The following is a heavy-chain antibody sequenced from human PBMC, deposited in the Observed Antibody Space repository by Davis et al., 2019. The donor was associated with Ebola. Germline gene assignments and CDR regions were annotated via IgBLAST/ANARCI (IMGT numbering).Heavy chain of an antibody. V-gene: IGHV3-30-3*01. Sequence: GGSLRLSCAASGFTFSSYAMHWVRQAPGKGLEWVAVISYDGSNKYYADSVKGRFTISRDNPKNTLYLQMNSLRAEDTAVYYCTTDPPHYSNSGQGTLVTVSS. CDR1: GFTFSSYA. CDR2: ISYDGSNK. J-gene: IGHJ4*02. D-gene: IGHD4-11*01. CDR3: TTDPPHYSN.